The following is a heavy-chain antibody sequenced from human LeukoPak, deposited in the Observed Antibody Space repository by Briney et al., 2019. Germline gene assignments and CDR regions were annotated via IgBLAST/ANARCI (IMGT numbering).Heavy chain of an antibody. CDR3: AKDRLRVVRGVIALYGMDV. V-gene: IGHV3-23*01. D-gene: IGHD3-10*01. J-gene: IGHJ6*02. CDR1: GFTFSSYA. CDR2: ISGSGGST. Sequence: PGGSLRLSCAASGFTFSSYAMSWVRQAPGKGLEWVSAISGSGGSTYYADSVKGRFTISRDNSKNTLYLQMNSLRAEDTAVYYCAKDRLRVVRGVIALYGMDVWGQGTTVTVSS.